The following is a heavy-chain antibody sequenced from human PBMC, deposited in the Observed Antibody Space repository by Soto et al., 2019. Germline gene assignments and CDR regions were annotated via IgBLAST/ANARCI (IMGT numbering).Heavy chain of an antibody. J-gene: IGHJ3*02. CDR3: RSIVGYYGSGSYDRPFDI. D-gene: IGHD3-10*01. Sequence: QVQLVESGGGVVQPGRSLRLSCAASGFTFSSYGMHWVRQAPGKGLEWVAVIWYDGSNKYYADSVKGRVTIARDNSKNTLYLQLSGLRAEETAVYYCRSIVGYYGSGSYDRPFDIWSQGAMVTVSS. CDR1: GFTFSSYG. CDR2: IWYDGSNK. V-gene: IGHV3-33*01.